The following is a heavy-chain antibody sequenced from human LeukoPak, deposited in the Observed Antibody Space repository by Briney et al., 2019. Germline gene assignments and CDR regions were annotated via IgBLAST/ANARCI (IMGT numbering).Heavy chain of an antibody. D-gene: IGHD1-26*01. V-gene: IGHV4-59*01. CDR1: GGSMSTYY. CDR3: ARARVGATSDDALDI. Sequence: SETLSLTCTVSGGSMSTYYWSWIRQPPGKGLEWIGYIHYSGSTSYNPSLRSRVTISGDMSKNQFSLKLSSVIAADTAVYYCARARVGATSDDALDIWGQGTMVTVSS. J-gene: IGHJ3*02. CDR2: IHYSGST.